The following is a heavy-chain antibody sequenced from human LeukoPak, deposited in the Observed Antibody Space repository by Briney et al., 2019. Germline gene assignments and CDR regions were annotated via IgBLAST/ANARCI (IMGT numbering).Heavy chain of an antibody. CDR1: GFTFSDYY. Sequence: GGSLRLSCAASGFTFSDYYMSWIRQAPGKGLEWVSYISSSGSTIYYADSVKGRFTISRDNAKNSLYLQMNSLRAEDTAVYYCASIPFSLWFGEYNWFDPWGQGTLVTVSS. D-gene: IGHD3-10*01. V-gene: IGHV3-11*01. CDR2: ISSSGSTI. J-gene: IGHJ5*02. CDR3: ASIPFSLWFGEYNWFDP.